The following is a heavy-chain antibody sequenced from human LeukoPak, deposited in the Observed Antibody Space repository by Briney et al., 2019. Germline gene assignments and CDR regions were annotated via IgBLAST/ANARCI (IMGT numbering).Heavy chain of an antibody. CDR3: AREGHTSGYCGTFDV. CDR1: GFTFSRHG. Sequence: PGGSLRLSCAPSGFTFSRHGMHWVRQAPGKGLEWVSAMSYDGFSKYYADSMKGRLTISRDDSKNTVYLQMKSLRPEDTAVYYCAREGHTSGYCGTFDVWGQGTTVAVS. CDR2: MSYDGFSK. D-gene: IGHD3-22*01. J-gene: IGHJ3*01. V-gene: IGHV3-30*03.